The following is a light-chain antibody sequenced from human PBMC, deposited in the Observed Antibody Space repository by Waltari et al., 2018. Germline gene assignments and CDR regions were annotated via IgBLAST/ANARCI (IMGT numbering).Light chain of an antibody. CDR2: AAS. Sequence: DIQLTQSPSFLSASVGARVTITCRASQGIRSYLAWYQQKPGKAPTLLIYAASTLQSGVPSRFGGSGSGTEYTLTLSSLQPEDFATYYCQQLNSYPHTFGQGTKLEIK. CDR1: QGIRSY. V-gene: IGKV1-9*01. J-gene: IGKJ2*01. CDR3: QQLNSYPHT.